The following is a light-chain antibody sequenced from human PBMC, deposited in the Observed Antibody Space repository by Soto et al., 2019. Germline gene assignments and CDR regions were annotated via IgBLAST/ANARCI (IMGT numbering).Light chain of an antibody. J-gene: IGKJ4*01. CDR1: PTARSY. CDR3: QKRSNWPLT. Sequence: EIVLTQSPATPSFYPAYIDTLSCGASPTARSYLAWYQHKPGQAPRLLIYDASNRATGVPARFSGSGSETDFSLTISSLEPEDFAVYYCQKRSNWPLTCGGGTKGDIK. V-gene: IGKV3-11*01. CDR2: DAS.